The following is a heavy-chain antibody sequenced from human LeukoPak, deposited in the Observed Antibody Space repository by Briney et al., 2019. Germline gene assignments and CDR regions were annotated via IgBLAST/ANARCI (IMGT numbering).Heavy chain of an antibody. D-gene: IGHD1-26*01. CDR1: GGSISSGSYY. J-gene: IGHJ6*03. CDR2: IYTSGST. V-gene: IGHV4-61*02. Sequence: SQTLSLTCTVSGGSISSGSYYWSWIRQPAGKGLEWIGRIYTSGSTNYNPSLKSRDTISVDTSKNQFSLKLSSVTAADTAVYYCAREASGSYYHYYYYYMDVWGKGTTVTVSS. CDR3: AREASGSYYHYYYYYMDV.